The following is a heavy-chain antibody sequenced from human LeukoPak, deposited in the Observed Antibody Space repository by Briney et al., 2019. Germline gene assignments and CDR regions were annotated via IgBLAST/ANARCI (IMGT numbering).Heavy chain of an antibody. V-gene: IGHV3-72*01. J-gene: IGHJ3*02. Sequence: GGSLRLSCAASGFTFSDHYMDWVREAPGKGLEWVGRTRNKANSYTTEYAASVKGRFTISRDDSKNSLYLQMNSLKTEDTAVYYCAILTYYYDSSGYLHDAFDIWGQGTMVTVSS. CDR2: TRNKANSYTT. CDR3: AILTYYYDSSGYLHDAFDI. D-gene: IGHD3-22*01. CDR1: GFTFSDHY.